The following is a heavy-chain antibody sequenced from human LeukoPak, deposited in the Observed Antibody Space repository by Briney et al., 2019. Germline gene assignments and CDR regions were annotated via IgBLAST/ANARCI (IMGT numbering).Heavy chain of an antibody. D-gene: IGHD3-9*01. CDR3: ARGRGGQLRYFDWSYYFDY. CDR2: MNPNSGNT. CDR1: GYTFTSYD. Sequence: EASVKVSCKASGYTFTSYDINWVRQATGQGLEWMGWMNPNSGNTGYAQKFQGRVTMTRNTSISTAYMELSSLRSEDTAVDYCARGRGGQLRYFDWSYYFDYWAQGTLVTVSS. J-gene: IGHJ4*02. V-gene: IGHV1-8*01.